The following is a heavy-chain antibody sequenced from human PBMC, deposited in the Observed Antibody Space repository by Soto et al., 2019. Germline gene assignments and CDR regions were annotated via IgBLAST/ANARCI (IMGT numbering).Heavy chain of an antibody. CDR1: GFTFSSYA. J-gene: IGHJ4*02. D-gene: IGHD5-12*01. Sequence: GGSLRLSCAASGFTFSSYAMIWIRQVPGRGLEWVSGLYGSGRGIHYSDSVKGRFTISRDNSAYSVYLQMNNLRVDDTAVYYCAKDAIAGDGVWLAHDWGQGTVVTVSS. V-gene: IGHV3-23*01. CDR3: AKDAIAGDGVWLAHD. CDR2: LYGSGRGI.